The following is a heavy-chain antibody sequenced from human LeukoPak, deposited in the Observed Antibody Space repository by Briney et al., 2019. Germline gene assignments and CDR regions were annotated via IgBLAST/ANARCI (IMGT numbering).Heavy chain of an antibody. V-gene: IGHV3-48*03. CDR3: ARDRRGSGSYYSVDAFDI. CDR1: AFTFSSYE. J-gene: IGHJ3*02. Sequence: GGSLRLSCAASAFTFSSYEMNWVRQAPGKGLEWVSYISSSGSTIYYADSVKGRFTISRDNAKNSLYLQMNSLRAEDTAVYYCARDRRGSGSYYSVDAFDIWGQGTMVTVSS. CDR2: ISSSGSTI. D-gene: IGHD3-10*01.